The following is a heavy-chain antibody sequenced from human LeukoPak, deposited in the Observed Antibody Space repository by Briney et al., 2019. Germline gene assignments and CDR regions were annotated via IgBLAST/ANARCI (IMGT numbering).Heavy chain of an antibody. D-gene: IGHD1-26*01. CDR1: GFTFNSYA. Sequence: GGSLRLSCAASGFTFNSYAMSWVRQAPGKGLECVSVISSSGTSTYYSDSVRGRFTISRDKFKNTVSLQMNRLRADDTAIYYCVRNEGSYLKYYFDYWGQGTLAIVSS. CDR3: VRNEGSYLKYYFDY. CDR2: ISSSGTST. J-gene: IGHJ4*02. V-gene: IGHV3-23*01.